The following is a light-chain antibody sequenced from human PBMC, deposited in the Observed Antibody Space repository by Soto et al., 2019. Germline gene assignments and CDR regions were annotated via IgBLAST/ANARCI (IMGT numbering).Light chain of an antibody. CDR1: QSVLYSSNNKNY. Sequence: DTVMTQSPDSLAVSLGERATINCKSSQSVLYSSNNKNYLAWYQQKPGQPPKLLIYWASTRESGVPDRFSGSGSGTDFTLTISSLQDEDVAVYHCQQYYSTPPTFGGGTKVEIK. CDR2: WAS. J-gene: IGKJ4*01. V-gene: IGKV4-1*01. CDR3: QQYYSTPPT.